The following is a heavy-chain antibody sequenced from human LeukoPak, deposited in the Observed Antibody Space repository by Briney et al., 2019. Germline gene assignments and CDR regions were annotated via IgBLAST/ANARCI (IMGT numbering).Heavy chain of an antibody. D-gene: IGHD2-21*01. Sequence: ASVKVSCKVSGYTLTELSMHWVRQAPGKGLEWMGGFDPEDGETIYAQKFQGRVTMTEDTSTDTAYMELSSLRSEDTAVYYCATDADYSDAFDIWGQGTMVTVSS. CDR3: ATDADYSDAFDI. CDR2: FDPEDGET. V-gene: IGHV1-24*01. CDR1: GYTLTELS. J-gene: IGHJ3*02.